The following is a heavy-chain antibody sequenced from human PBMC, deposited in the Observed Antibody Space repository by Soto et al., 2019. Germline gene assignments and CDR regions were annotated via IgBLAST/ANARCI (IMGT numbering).Heavy chain of an antibody. CDR2: ISNDGSNK. Sequence: QVQLVESGGGVVQPGRSLRLSCAASGFTFSSYGMHWVRQTPGKGLEWVAVISNDGSNKHYADSVKGRFNISRDNSKNTLFLQMNSLRAEDTAVYYCAKLLQPYYFYYAMDVWGQGTTVTVSS. D-gene: IGHD4-4*01. CDR1: GFTFSSYG. CDR3: AKLLQPYYFYYAMDV. J-gene: IGHJ6*02. V-gene: IGHV3-30*18.